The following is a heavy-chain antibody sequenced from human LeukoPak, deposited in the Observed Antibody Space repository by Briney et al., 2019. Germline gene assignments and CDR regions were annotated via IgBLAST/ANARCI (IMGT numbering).Heavy chain of an antibody. CDR2: INPNNGGT. V-gene: IGHV1-2*02. D-gene: IGHD7-27*01. CDR3: ARGDNWGCSDY. Sequence: ASVKVSCQASGYTFTYYYMHWVRQAPGQGLEWMGWINPNNGGTNYAQKFQGRVTMTRDTSINTDYMELSSLRSHDTAVYYCARGDNWGCSDYWGQGTLVTVSS. J-gene: IGHJ4*02. CDR1: GYTFTYYY.